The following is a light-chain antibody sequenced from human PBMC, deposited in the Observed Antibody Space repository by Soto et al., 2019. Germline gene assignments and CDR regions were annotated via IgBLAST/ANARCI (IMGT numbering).Light chain of an antibody. Sequence: DIVMTQSPDSLAVSLGERATINCKSSQSVLSSSNNKNFLAWYQQKPGQSPKLLIYWASTRESGVPDRLSGSGSGTDFTLTISSLQAEDVAVYYCQQYYRIPYTFGQGTNLEIK. CDR3: QQYYRIPYT. J-gene: IGKJ2*01. CDR1: QSVLSSSNNKNF. CDR2: WAS. V-gene: IGKV4-1*01.